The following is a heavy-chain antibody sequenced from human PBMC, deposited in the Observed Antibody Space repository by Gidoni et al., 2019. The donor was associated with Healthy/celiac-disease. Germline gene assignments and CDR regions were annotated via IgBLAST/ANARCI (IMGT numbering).Heavy chain of an antibody. CDR2: INPSGGST. CDR3: AIHHTLPRGAFDI. V-gene: IGHV1-46*01. CDR1: GYTFTSYY. J-gene: IGHJ3*02. D-gene: IGHD3-10*01. Sequence: QVQLVQSGAEVKKPGASVKVSCKASGYTFTSYYMHWVRQAPGQGLEWMGIINPSGGSTSYAQKFQGRVTMTRDTSTSTVYMELSSLRSEDTAVYYCAIHHTLPRGAFDIWGQGTMVTVSS.